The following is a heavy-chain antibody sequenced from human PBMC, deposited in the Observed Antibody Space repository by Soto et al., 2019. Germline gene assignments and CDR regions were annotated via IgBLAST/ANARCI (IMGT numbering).Heavy chain of an antibody. CDR2: ITHSGSP. J-gene: IGHJ6*02. CDR1: GGSFSGYY. D-gene: IGHD5-12*01. CDR3: ARHRREGYTNLYYYDGMAV. Sequence: SEPLSIPCAVSGGSFSGYYWSWIRQPPGQGLEWIGEITHSGSPNHNQTTKRRATISVDTPKHQFQLKLRSVTDAATAVYYRARHRREGYTNLYYYDGMAVGGQGTTVTVS. V-gene: IGHV4-34*04.